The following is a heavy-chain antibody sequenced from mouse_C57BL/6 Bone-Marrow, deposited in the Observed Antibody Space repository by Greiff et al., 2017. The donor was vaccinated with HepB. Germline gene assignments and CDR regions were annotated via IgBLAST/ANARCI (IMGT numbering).Heavy chain of an antibody. CDR1: GYTFTSYW. D-gene: IGHD2-4*01. CDR2: IYPSDSET. Sequence: QVQLKQPGAELVRPGSSVKLSCKASGYTFTSYWMDWVKQRPGQGLEWIGNIYPSDSETHYNQKFKDKATLTVDKSSSTAYMQLSSLTSEDSAVYYCARKTYDYGAYWGQGTLVTVSA. CDR3: ARKTYDYGAY. V-gene: IGHV1-61*01. J-gene: IGHJ3*01.